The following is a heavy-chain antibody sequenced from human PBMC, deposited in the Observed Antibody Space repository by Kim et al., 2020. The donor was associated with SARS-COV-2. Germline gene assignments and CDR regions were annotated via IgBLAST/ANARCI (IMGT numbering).Heavy chain of an antibody. D-gene: IGHD3-22*01. Sequence: SVKVSCKASGGTFSSYAISWVRQAPGQGLEWMGRIIPILGIANYAQKFQRRVTITADKSTSTAYMELSSLRSEDTAVYYCASFPDYYDSSGYYSYWGQGTLVTVSS. J-gene: IGHJ4*02. CDR1: GGTFSSYA. CDR2: IIPILGIA. V-gene: IGHV1-69*04. CDR3: ASFPDYYDSSGYYSY.